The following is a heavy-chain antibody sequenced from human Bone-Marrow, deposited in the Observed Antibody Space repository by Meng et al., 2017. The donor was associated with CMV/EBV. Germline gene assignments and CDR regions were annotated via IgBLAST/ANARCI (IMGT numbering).Heavy chain of an antibody. Sequence: CAAAGFTFSTHPMHWVRQAPGKGLEYVSAISSSGGSTFYANSVKGRFTVSRDNSKNTLSLQMGSLRNEDMAVYYCARVLSGWSQPIDTWGQGTLVTVSS. V-gene: IGHV3-64*01. CDR1: GFTFSTHP. J-gene: IGHJ5*02. CDR2: ISSSGGST. CDR3: ARVLSGWSQPIDT. D-gene: IGHD6-19*01.